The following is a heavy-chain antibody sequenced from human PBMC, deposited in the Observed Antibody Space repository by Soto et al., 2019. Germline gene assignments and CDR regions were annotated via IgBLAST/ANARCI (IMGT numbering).Heavy chain of an antibody. Sequence: EVQLLESGGGLVQPGGSLRLSCAASGFTFSSYSMTWVSQAPGKGLEWVSTIRAAGGTTYYADSVKGRFTISRDNSENTLHLQMNSLRAEDTAVYYCAKGGYTSQLDLWGQGTLVTVSS. V-gene: IGHV3-23*01. D-gene: IGHD5-12*01. J-gene: IGHJ5*02. CDR1: GFTFSSYS. CDR2: IRAAGGTT. CDR3: AKGGYTSQLDL.